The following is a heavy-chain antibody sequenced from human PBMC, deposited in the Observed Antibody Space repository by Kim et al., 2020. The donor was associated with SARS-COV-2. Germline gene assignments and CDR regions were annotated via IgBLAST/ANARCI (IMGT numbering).Heavy chain of an antibody. CDR3: ANYNYDFWSGYPRNDY. J-gene: IGHJ4*02. D-gene: IGHD3-3*01. V-gene: IGHV4-34*13. Sequence: SLKSRVTISVDTSKNQFSLKLSSVTAADTAVYYCANYNYDFWSGYPRNDYWGQGTLVTVTS.